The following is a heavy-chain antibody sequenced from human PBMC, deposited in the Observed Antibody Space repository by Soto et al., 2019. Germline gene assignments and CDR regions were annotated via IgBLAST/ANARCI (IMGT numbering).Heavy chain of an antibody. D-gene: IGHD2-15*01. J-gene: IGHJ4*02. CDR1: GYTFTSYA. Sequence: GASVKVSCKASGYTFTSYAIHWVRQAPLQMLEWMGCINAGNGNTKYSQKFQGRVTITRDTSASTAYMELISLRSEDKAVYYCARVRYCSGGSCYYQIFEYWGQGTLVTVSS. V-gene: IGHV1-3*01. CDR3: ARVRYCSGGSCYYQIFEY. CDR2: INAGNGNT.